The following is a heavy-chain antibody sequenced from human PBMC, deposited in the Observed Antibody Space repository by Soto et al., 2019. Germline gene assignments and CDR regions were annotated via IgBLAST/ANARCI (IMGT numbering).Heavy chain of an antibody. CDR3: AKDSGAPARTAEY. J-gene: IGHJ4*02. D-gene: IGHD1-26*01. Sequence: QVQLQESGPGLVKPSETLSLTCTVSGASFSNSYWSWIRRPAGKGLEWLGRISASGNTNYNPSLKSRVNMSIDTSKNQFSLKVTSVTAADTALYYCAKDSGAPARTAEYWGQGILVTVSS. V-gene: IGHV4-4*07. CDR2: ISASGNT. CDR1: GASFSNSY.